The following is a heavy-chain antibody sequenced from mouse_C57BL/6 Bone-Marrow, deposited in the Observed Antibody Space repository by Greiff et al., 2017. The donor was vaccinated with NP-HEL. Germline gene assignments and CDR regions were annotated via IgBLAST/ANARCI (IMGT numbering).Heavy chain of an antibody. CDR3: ARLGILYAMDY. D-gene: IGHD1-1*01. Sequence: QVQLQQPGAELVKPGASVKLSCKASGYTFTSYWMHWVKQRPGQGLEWIGMIHPNSGSTNYNEKFKSKATLTVDKSSSTAYMQLSSLTSEDSAVYDCARLGILYAMDYWGQGTSVTVSS. V-gene: IGHV1-64*01. CDR1: GYTFTSYW. J-gene: IGHJ4*01. CDR2: IHPNSGST.